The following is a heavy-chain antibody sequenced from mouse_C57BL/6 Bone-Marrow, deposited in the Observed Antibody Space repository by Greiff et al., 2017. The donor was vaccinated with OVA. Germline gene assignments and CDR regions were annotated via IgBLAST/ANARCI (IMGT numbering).Heavy chain of an antibody. D-gene: IGHD2-3*01. J-gene: IGHJ3*01. CDR1: GFTFSSYG. Sequence: EVKVVESGGDLVKPGGSLKLSCAASGFTFSSYGMSWVRQTPDKRLEWVATISSGGSYTYYPDSVKGRFTISRDNAKNTLYLQMSSLKSEDTAMYYCARHMGDGYWFAYWGQGTLVTVSA. CDR2: ISSGGSYT. CDR3: ARHMGDGYWFAY. V-gene: IGHV5-6*01.